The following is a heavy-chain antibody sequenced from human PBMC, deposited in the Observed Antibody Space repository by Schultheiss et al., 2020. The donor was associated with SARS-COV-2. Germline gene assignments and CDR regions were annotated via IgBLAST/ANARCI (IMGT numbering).Heavy chain of an antibody. CDR2: ISSSSSYI. D-gene: IGHD6-13*01. Sequence: GESLKISCAASGFTFSSYSMNWVRQAPGKGLEWVSSISSSSSYIYYADSVKGRFTISRDNAKNSLYLQMNSLRAEDTAVYYCARYIAAAEENGFDYWGQGTLVTVSS. CDR3: ARYIAAAEENGFDY. V-gene: IGHV3-21*01. J-gene: IGHJ4*02. CDR1: GFTFSSYS.